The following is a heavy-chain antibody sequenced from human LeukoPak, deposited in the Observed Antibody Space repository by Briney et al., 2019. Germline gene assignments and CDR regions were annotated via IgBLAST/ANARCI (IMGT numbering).Heavy chain of an antibody. CDR1: GYTFTSYG. V-gene: IGHV1-18*01. Sequence: GASVKVSCKASGYTFTSYGISWVRQAPGQGLEWMGWISAYNGNTNYAQKLQGRVTMTTDTSTSTAYMELRSLRSDDTAVYYCAREDSSGYYYVQNYYYMDVWGKGTTVTVSS. D-gene: IGHD3-22*01. CDR2: ISAYNGNT. J-gene: IGHJ6*03. CDR3: AREDSSGYYYVQNYYYMDV.